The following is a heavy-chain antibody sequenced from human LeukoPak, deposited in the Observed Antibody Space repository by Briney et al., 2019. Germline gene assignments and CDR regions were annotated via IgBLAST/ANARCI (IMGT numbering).Heavy chain of an antibody. CDR3: ARDWGSGNSYYFDY. Sequence: GGTLRLSCAASGFTFSSYGMHWVRQAPGKGLEWEAVIWYDGSNKYYEDSVKGRFTISRDNSKNTLYLQMNSLRAEDEAVCYCARDWGSGNSYYFDYWGQGALVTVSS. D-gene: IGHD3-10*01. CDR2: IWYDGSNK. CDR1: GFTFSSYG. V-gene: IGHV3-33*01. J-gene: IGHJ4*02.